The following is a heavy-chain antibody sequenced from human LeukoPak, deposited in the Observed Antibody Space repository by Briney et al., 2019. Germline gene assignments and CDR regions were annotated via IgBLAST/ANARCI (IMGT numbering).Heavy chain of an antibody. Sequence: GGSLRLSCAASGFTFSSYAMSWVRQAPGKGLEWVSAIRENGGSTYYADSVKGRFTISRDNARNSLYLQMNSLRDEDTAVYYCARVEGAPPYSDYWGQGTLVTVSS. V-gene: IGHV3-23*01. CDR3: ARVEGAPPYSDY. D-gene: IGHD3-16*01. J-gene: IGHJ4*02. CDR2: IRENGGST. CDR1: GFTFSSYA.